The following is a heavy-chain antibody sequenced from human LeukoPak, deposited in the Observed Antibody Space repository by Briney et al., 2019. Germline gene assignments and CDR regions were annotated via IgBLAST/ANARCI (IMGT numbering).Heavy chain of an antibody. V-gene: IGHV1-2*02. CDR3: ARSRRYYYGSGSYYKFDY. J-gene: IGHJ4*02. Sequence: ASVKVSCKASGYTFTGYYMHWVRQAPGQGLEWMGWINPNSGGTNYAQKFQGRVTMTRDTSISTAYMKLSRLRSDDTAVYYCARSRRYYYGSGSYYKFDYWGQGTLVTVSS. D-gene: IGHD3-10*01. CDR2: INPNSGGT. CDR1: GYTFTGYY.